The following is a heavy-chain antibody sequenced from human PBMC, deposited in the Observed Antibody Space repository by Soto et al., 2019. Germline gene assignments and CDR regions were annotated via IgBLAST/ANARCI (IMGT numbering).Heavy chain of an antibody. CDR2: IYYSGST. CDR3: ARGPRGPYNWNDSWFDP. V-gene: IGHV4-31*03. D-gene: IGHD1-1*01. J-gene: IGHJ5*02. Sequence: PSETLSLTCTVSGGSISSGGYYWSWIRQHPGKGLEWIGYIYYSGSTYYNPSLKSRVTISVDTSKNQFSLKLSSVTAADTAVYYCARGPRGPYNWNDSWFDPWGQGTLVTVSS. CDR1: GGSISSGGYY.